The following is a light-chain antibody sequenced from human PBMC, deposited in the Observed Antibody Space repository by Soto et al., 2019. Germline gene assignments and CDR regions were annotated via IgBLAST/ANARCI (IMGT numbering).Light chain of an antibody. CDR1: NDISSW. CDR2: ATS. V-gene: IGKV1-12*01. Sequence: DIQMTQSPSFLSAYVGDRVTISCRSSNDISSWLVWYQQKPGKAPKLLIHATSGLQSGVPSRFSGSGSGTDFTLTISNLRSEDFAVYYCQQYNDRPPITFGQGTRLEIK. J-gene: IGKJ5*01. CDR3: QQYNDRPPIT.